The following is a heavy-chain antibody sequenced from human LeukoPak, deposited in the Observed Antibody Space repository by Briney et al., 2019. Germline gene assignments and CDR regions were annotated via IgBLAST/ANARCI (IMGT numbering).Heavy chain of an antibody. Sequence: GGSLRLSCAASGFTFSSYGMHWVRQAPGKGLEWVAFIRYDGSYKYYADSVKGRFTISRDNSKNTLYLQMNSLRAEDTAVYYCASGTTRYNFDHWGQGTLVTVSS. V-gene: IGHV3-30*02. CDR1: GFTFSSYG. J-gene: IGHJ4*02. CDR3: ASGTTRYNFDH. D-gene: IGHD4-17*01. CDR2: IRYDGSYK.